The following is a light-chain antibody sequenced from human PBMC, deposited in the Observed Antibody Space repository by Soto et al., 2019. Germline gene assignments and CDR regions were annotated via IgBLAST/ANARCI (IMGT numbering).Light chain of an antibody. J-gene: IGKJ1*01. Sequence: DIQMTQSPSSLSASVGDRVTITCRASQGISKYLAWFQQKPGKAPKSLIYAAYSLQSGVPAKFSGSGSGTDFTLTISSLQTEDFATYYCQKYNSYPRTFGQGNKLEIK. CDR1: QGISKY. CDR3: QKYNSYPRT. V-gene: IGKV1-16*02. CDR2: AAY.